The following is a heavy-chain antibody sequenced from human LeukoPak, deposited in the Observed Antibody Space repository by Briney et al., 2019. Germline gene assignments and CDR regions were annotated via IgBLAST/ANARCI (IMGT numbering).Heavy chain of an antibody. CDR2: IYYSVRT. D-gene: IGHD6-13*01. V-gene: IGHV4-59*11. CDR1: GASISSHY. Sequence: SETLSLTCSVSGASISSHYWSWIRQPPGKGLEWIGYIYYSVRTNYNPSLKSRVTISVDTSKNQFSLKLSSVTAADTAVYYCARTTEAHSWRTRYYDYYMDVWGKGTTVTVSS. J-gene: IGHJ6*03. CDR3: ARTTEAHSWRTRYYDYYMDV.